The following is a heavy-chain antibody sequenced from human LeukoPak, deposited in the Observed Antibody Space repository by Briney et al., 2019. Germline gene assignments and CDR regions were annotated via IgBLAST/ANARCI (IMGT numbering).Heavy chain of an antibody. J-gene: IGHJ2*01. V-gene: IGHV4-30-4*01. Sequence: SETLSLTCTVSGGSISSGDYYWSWIRQPPGKGLEWIGYIYYSGSTYYNPSLKSRVTISVDRSKNQFSLKLSSVTAADTAVYYCARTPAGYFDLWGRGTLVTVSS. CDR2: IYYSGST. CDR1: GGSISSGDYY. CDR3: ARTPAGYFDL. D-gene: IGHD2-2*01.